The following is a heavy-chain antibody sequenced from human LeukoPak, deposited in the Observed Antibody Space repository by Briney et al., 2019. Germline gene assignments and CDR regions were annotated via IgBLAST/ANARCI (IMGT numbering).Heavy chain of an antibody. D-gene: IGHD3-9*01. CDR1: GFTFSSYW. CDR3: ARGLRDDILPGTDWFDP. J-gene: IGHJ5*02. Sequence: GGSLRLSCAASGFTFSSYWMSWVRQAPGKGLEWVANIKQDGSEKYYVDSVKGRFTISRDNAKNSRYLQMNSLRAEDTAVYYCARGLRDDILPGTDWFDPWGQGTLVTVSS. V-gene: IGHV3-7*01. CDR2: IKQDGSEK.